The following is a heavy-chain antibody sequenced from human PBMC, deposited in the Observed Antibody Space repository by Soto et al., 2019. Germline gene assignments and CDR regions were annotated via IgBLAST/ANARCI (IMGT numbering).Heavy chain of an antibody. Sequence: EVQLLESGGGLVQPGGSLRLSCAASGFTFSSYAMTWVRQAPGKGLEWVSGISGSGGSTYYADSVEGRFTISRDNSKKTLYLQMNSLRAENTAVYYCANAQYSRYEFSLNFDSWGQGTLVTVSS. CDR1: GFTFSSYA. D-gene: IGHD5-12*01. CDR3: ANAQYSRYEFSLNFDS. CDR2: ISGSGGST. V-gene: IGHV3-23*01. J-gene: IGHJ4*02.